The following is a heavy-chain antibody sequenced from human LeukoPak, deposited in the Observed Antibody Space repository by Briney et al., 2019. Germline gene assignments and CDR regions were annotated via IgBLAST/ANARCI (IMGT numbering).Heavy chain of an antibody. Sequence: SQTLSLTCTVSGGSISSYYWSWIRHPPGKGLEWLGYIYYSGSTNYNPSLKSRVTISVDTSKNHFSLKLSSVTAADTAVYYCARGNTYYYFWSGYSGLDYWGQGTLVTVSS. CDR3: ARGNTYYYFWSGYSGLDY. CDR1: GGSISSYY. J-gene: IGHJ4*02. V-gene: IGHV4-59*01. CDR2: IYYSGST. D-gene: IGHD3-3*01.